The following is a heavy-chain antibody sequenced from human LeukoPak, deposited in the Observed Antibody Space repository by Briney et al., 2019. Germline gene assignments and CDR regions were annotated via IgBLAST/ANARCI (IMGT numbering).Heavy chain of an antibody. J-gene: IGHJ4*02. CDR3: ARGMYHYDSSGYYPAYHFDY. Sequence: GGSLRLSCAASGFTFSSYGMHWVRQAPGKGLEWVAFIRYDGSNKYYADSVKGRFTISRDNSKNTLYLQMNSLRAEDTAVYYCARGMYHYDSSGYYPAYHFDYWGQGALVTVSS. CDR1: GFTFSSYG. V-gene: IGHV3-30*02. CDR2: IRYDGSNK. D-gene: IGHD3-22*01.